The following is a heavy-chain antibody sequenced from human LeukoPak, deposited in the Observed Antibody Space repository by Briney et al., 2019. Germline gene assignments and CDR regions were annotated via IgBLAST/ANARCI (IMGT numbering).Heavy chain of an antibody. J-gene: IGHJ4*02. CDR1: GYTFNDYY. Sequence: ASVKVSCKASGYTFNDYYVHWVRQAPGQGLEWMGWINPNSGGTNYAQKFQGRVTMTRDTSISTAYMELSRLRSDDTAVYYCARGEYSYGYDFWGQGTLVTVSS. CDR3: ARGEYSYGYDF. D-gene: IGHD5-18*01. CDR2: INPNSGGT. V-gene: IGHV1-2*02.